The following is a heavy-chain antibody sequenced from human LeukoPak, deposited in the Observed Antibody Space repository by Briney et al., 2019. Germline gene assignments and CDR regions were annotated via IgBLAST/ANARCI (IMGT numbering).Heavy chain of an antibody. CDR2: IYHSGST. V-gene: IGHV4-38-2*01. CDR3: ARVELWFDGNWFDP. D-gene: IGHD3-10*01. Sequence: SETLSLTCAVSGYSISSGYYWGWIRQPPGKGLEWIGSIYHSGSTYCNPSLKSRVTISVDTSKNQFSLKLSSVTAADTAVYYCARVELWFDGNWFDPWGQGTLVTVSS. J-gene: IGHJ5*02. CDR1: GYSISSGYY.